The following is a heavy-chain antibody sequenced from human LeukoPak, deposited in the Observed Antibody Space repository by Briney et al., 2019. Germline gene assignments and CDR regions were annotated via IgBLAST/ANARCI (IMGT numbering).Heavy chain of an antibody. J-gene: IGHJ3*02. Sequence: GGSLRLSCAASGLTFNSYSMSWVRQAPGKGLEWVSHISTSSGTIYYADSVKGRFTISRDNAKNSLYLQMNSLRAEDTAVYYCARVLRGAFDISGQGTMVTVSS. V-gene: IGHV3-48*01. CDR1: GLTFNSYS. D-gene: IGHD3-10*01. CDR2: ISTSSGTI. CDR3: ARVLRGAFDI.